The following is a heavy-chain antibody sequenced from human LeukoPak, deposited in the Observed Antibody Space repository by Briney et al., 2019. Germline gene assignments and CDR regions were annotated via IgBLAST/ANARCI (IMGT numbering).Heavy chain of an antibody. J-gene: IGHJ4*02. CDR1: GRSISSSSYY. D-gene: IGHD1-26*01. Sequence: PSETLSLTCTVSGRSISSSSYYWGWIRQPPGKGLEWIGSIYYSGSTYYNPSLKSRVTISVDTSKNQFSLKLSSVTAADTAVYYCATLVGAIDYWGQGTLVTVSS. CDR2: IYYSGST. V-gene: IGHV4-39*01. CDR3: ATLVGAIDY.